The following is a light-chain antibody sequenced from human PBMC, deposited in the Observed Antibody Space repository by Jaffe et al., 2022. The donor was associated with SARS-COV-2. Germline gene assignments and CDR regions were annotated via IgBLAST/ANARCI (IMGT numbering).Light chain of an antibody. V-gene: IGKV3-15*01. CDR1: QNIRSS. CDR3: QQYNDWPPLT. CDR2: GAS. Sequence: EIVMTQSPATLSVSPGERATLSCRASQNIRSSLAWYRQKPGQAPKLLIYGASTRATGVPARFSGSGSGTEFTLTISSLQSEDFAVYYCQQYNDWPPLTFGGGTKVEVK. J-gene: IGKJ4*01.